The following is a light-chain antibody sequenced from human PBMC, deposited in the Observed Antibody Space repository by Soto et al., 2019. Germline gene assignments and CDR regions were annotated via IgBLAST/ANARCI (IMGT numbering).Light chain of an antibody. Sequence: DIELTQSPSFLSASVGERATITRRASQGISSYLAWYQQKPGKAPQLLLNAASTLQSGAPSRFGGGRSGTEFTLTISSLQPEDFATFYCRQLNSFPISFGRGTRLDIK. J-gene: IGKJ5*01. CDR1: QGISSY. CDR2: AAS. V-gene: IGKV1-9*01. CDR3: RQLNSFPIS.